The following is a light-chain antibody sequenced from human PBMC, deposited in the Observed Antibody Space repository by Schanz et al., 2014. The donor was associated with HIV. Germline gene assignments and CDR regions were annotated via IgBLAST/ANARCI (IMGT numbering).Light chain of an antibody. Sequence: DIQMTQSPSTLSASVGDRVTITCRASQSISSWLAWYRQKPGKAPKLLIYKASSLESGVPSRFSGSGSGTXFPXXXSXLXPXDFATYYCQQYNSYLYTFGQGTKLEIK. V-gene: IGKV1-5*03. CDR2: KAS. J-gene: IGKJ2*01. CDR3: QQYNSYLYT. CDR1: QSISSW.